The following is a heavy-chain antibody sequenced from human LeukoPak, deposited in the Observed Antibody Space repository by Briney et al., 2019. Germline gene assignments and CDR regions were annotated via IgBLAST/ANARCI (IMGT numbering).Heavy chain of an antibody. CDR3: ARDFYGDYLDAFDI. CDR1: GMSFTGYY. J-gene: IGHJ3*02. V-gene: IGHV4-34*01. CDR2: IYYSGST. D-gene: IGHD4-17*01. Sequence: SETLSLTCAVHGMSFTGYYWSWIRQPPGKGLEWIGSIYYSGSTYYNPSLKSRVTISVDTSKNQFSLKLSSVTAADTAVYYCARDFYGDYLDAFDIWGQGTMVTVSS.